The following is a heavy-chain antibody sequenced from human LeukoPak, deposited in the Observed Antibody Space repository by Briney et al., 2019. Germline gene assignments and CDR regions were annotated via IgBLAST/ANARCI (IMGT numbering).Heavy chain of an antibody. CDR1: GFSLSSYT. D-gene: IGHD6-19*01. J-gene: IGHJ4*02. Sequence: GGSLRLSCAASGFSLSSYTMNWVRQAPGKELVWVARIRGDGRATTYADSVKGRFTISRDNAMNTVFLQMKSLRADDTGTYYCARFYFPEEHDRAWYEAHWGQGVLVTVS. CDR2: IRGDGRAT. V-gene: IGHV3-74*03. CDR3: ARFYFPEEHDRAWYEAH.